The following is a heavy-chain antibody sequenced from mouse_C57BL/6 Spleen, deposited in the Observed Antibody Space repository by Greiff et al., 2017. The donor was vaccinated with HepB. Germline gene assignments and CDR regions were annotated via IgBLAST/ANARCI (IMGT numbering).Heavy chain of an antibody. CDR1: GYTFTSYW. Sequence: QVQLQQPGAELVMPGASVKLSCKASGYTFTSYWMHWVKQRPGQGLEWIGEIDPSDSYTNYNQKFKGKSTLTVDKSSSTAYMQLRSLTSEDSAVYYCARAPLYSKGYFDVWGTGTTVTVSS. J-gene: IGHJ1*03. V-gene: IGHV1-69*01. D-gene: IGHD2-5*01. CDR3: ARAPLYSKGYFDV. CDR2: IDPSDSYT.